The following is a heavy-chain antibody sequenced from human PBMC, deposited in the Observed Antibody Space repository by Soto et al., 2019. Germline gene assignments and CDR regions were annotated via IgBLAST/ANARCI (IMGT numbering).Heavy chain of an antibody. V-gene: IGHV1-2*04. J-gene: IGHJ5*02. D-gene: IGHD3-9*01. CDR2: INPNSGGT. CDR3: GRASYDFLTGYSSLNWFDP. Sequence: QVQLVQSGAEVKKPGASVKVSCKASGYTFTGYYMHWVRQAPGQGLEWMGWINPNSGGTNYAQKFQGWVTMTRDTAISPAYMGLSRLRFDDTAVYYCGRASYDFLTGYSSLNWFDPWGQGTLVNVPS. CDR1: GYTFTGYY.